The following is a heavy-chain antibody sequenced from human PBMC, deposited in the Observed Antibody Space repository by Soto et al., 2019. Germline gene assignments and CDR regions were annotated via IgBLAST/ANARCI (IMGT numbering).Heavy chain of an antibody. J-gene: IGHJ6*02. Sequence: GVSLRLSCVASGCSFSECGVSWVRQTPQKTLEWVASISGNKMTTFYPDSVKGRFFISRDNSKNTLYLQMNSLRAEDTAVYYCARGVGLRFLEWFQLQTEYYYHGMDVWGQGTTVTVSS. CDR1: GCSFSECG. V-gene: IGHV3-23*01. CDR2: ISGNKMTT. D-gene: IGHD3-3*01. CDR3: ARGVGLRFLEWFQLQTEYYYHGMDV.